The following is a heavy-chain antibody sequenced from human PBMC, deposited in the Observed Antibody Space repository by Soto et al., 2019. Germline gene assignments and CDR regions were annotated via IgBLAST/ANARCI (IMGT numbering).Heavy chain of an antibody. Sequence: XGSLILSCSASGFTFSRYSMNWVRQAPGKGLEWVSSISSTTNYIYYADSMKGRFTVSRDNAKNSVYLDMNSLSAEDTAVYYCARESEDLTSNFDYWGQGTLVTVSS. CDR3: ARESEDLTSNFDY. V-gene: IGHV3-21*01. J-gene: IGHJ4*02. CDR1: GFTFSRYS. CDR2: ISSTTNYI.